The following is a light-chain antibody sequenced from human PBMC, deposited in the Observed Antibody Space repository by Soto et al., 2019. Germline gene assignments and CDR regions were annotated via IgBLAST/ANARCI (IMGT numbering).Light chain of an antibody. CDR1: QSVSSSY. Sequence: EIVLTQSPGTVSLSPGERATLSCRASQSVSSSYLAWYQQKPGQAPRLLIYGASSRATGIPDRFSGSGSGTDFTLIISRLEPEDFAVYYCHQYGSSAWTFGQGTKVDI. CDR3: HQYGSSAWT. J-gene: IGKJ1*01. V-gene: IGKV3-20*01. CDR2: GAS.